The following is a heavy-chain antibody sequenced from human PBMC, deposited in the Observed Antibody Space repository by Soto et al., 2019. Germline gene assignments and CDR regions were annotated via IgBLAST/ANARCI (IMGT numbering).Heavy chain of an antibody. CDR3: ARVETGSSTSCYSVFDY. Sequence: EVQLVESGGGLVQPGGSLRLSCAASGFTFSSYWMHWVRQAPGKGLVWVSRINSDGSSTTYADSVKGRFTISRDNAKNTLYLLMNSLRAEDTAVYYCARVETGSSTSCYSVFDYWGQGTLVTVSS. V-gene: IGHV3-74*03. J-gene: IGHJ4*02. CDR1: GFTFSSYW. CDR2: INSDGSST. D-gene: IGHD2-2*01.